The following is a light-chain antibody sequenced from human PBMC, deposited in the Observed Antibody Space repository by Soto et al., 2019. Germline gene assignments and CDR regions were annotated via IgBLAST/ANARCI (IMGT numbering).Light chain of an antibody. CDR3: VQHNSFPIT. J-gene: IGKJ4*01. Sequence: DIQMTQSPSSLSASVGDSVTIXXRTSQSISSYLNWYQQRPGKAPKLXIYAASSLQSGVPSRFSGSGSGTEFTLTISSLQPDDFATYYCVQHNSFPITFGGGTKVDIK. CDR1: QSISSY. CDR2: AAS. V-gene: IGKV1-17*01.